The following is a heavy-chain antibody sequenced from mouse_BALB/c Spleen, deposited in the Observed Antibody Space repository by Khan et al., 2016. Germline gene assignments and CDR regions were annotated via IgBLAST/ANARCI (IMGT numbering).Heavy chain of an antibody. CDR1: GYTFSNYW. Sequence: QVQLQQSGAELMKPGASVKISCKATGYTFSNYWIEWIKERPGHGLEWIGEILPGSGTTNYNEKFKGPATFTAETSSNTACMQLSSLTSEDSAVYYCARGSYWGQGTLVTVSA. CDR2: ILPGSGTT. CDR3: ARGSY. V-gene: IGHV1-9*01. J-gene: IGHJ3*01.